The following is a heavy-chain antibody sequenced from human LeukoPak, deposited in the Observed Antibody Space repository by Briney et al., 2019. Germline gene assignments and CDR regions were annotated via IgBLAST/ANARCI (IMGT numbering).Heavy chain of an antibody. Sequence: PSETLSLTCTVSGGSISSYYWSWIRQPPGKGLEWIGYIYYSGSTNYNPSLKSRVTISVDTSKNQFSLKLSSVTAADTAVYYCARGYSGYDWTWFDPWGQGTLVTVSS. V-gene: IGHV4-59*01. D-gene: IGHD5-12*01. CDR1: GGSISSYY. CDR3: ARGYSGYDWTWFDP. CDR2: IYYSGST. J-gene: IGHJ5*02.